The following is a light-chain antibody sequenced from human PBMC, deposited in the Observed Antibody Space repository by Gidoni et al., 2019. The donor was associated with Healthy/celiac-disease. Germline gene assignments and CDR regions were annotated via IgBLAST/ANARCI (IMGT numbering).Light chain of an antibody. J-gene: IGKJ2*01. V-gene: IGKV4-1*01. CDR2: WAS. CDR3: QQYYSTPPYT. Sequence: DIVMTQSPDSLAVSLGERATINCKSSQSVLYRYNNKNYLAWYQQKPGQPPKLLIYWASTRESGVPDRFSGSGAGKDFTLTISSLQAEDVAVYYCQQYYSTPPYTFGQGTKLEIK. CDR1: QSVLYRYNNKNY.